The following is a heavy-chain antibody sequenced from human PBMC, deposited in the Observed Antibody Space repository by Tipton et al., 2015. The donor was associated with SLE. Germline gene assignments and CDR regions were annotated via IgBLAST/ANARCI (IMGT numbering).Heavy chain of an antibody. CDR1: GGSISSSNW. CDR3: ARDPAARRGMDV. D-gene: IGHD6-6*01. Sequence: TLSLTCAVSGGSISSSNWWSWVRQPPGKGLEWIGEIYHSRSTNYIPSLKSRVTISVDTSKNQFSLKLSSVTAADTAVYYCARDPAARRGMDVWGQGTTVTVAS. V-gene: IGHV4-4*02. J-gene: IGHJ6*02. CDR2: IYHSRST.